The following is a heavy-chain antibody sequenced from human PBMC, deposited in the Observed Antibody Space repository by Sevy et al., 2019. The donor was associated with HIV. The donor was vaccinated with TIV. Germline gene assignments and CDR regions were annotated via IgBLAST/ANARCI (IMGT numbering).Heavy chain of an antibody. J-gene: IGHJ4*02. CDR2: ITNDGTNK. Sequence: GGSLRLSCAASGFSFXAYAIHWVRQAPGKGLEWLAVITNDGTNKFYADSVKGRFTVSRDNSRNTLSLQMDSLSTEDTAIYYCAKAGDLGPFDFWGLGTRVTVSS. CDR3: AKAGDLGPFDF. CDR1: GFSFXAYA. D-gene: IGHD3-16*01. V-gene: IGHV3-30*18.